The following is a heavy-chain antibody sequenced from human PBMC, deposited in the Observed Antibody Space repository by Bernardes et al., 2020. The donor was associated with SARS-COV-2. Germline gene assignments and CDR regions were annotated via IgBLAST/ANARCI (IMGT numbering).Heavy chain of an antibody. Sequence: SETLSLTCNVSGGFVSSGGSYWTWIRQQPGKGLEWIGYIYYTGSAFYNPSLKSRVAISVDTSNQFSLKLNSVTAADTAVYSCARHGGTFPYYFDSWSRGARVTASS. CDR2: IYYTGSA. V-gene: IGHV4-31*03. J-gene: IGHJ4*02. D-gene: IGHD1-26*01. CDR1: GGFVSSGGSY. CDR3: ARHGGTFPYYFDS.